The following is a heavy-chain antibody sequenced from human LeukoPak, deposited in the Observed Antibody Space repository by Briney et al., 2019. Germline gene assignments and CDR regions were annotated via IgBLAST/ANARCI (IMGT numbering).Heavy chain of an antibody. CDR3: AGGGWRLDY. D-gene: IGHD2-15*01. CDR2: IYYTGTT. CDR1: GGSISSYY. J-gene: IGHJ4*02. V-gene: IGHV4-59*01. Sequence: SETLSLTCTVSGGSISSYYWSWIRQPPGKGLEWIGYIYYTGTTNYNPSLKSRVTISVDTSKNQFSLKLSSVTAADTAVYYCAGGGWRLDYWGQGTLVTVSS.